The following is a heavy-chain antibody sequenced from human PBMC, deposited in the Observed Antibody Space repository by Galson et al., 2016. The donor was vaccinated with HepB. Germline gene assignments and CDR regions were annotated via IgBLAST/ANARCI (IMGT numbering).Heavy chain of an antibody. V-gene: IGHV3-11*01. CDR1: GFTFSDYY. CDR2: ISSSSTTI. D-gene: IGHD1-14*01. CDR3: ARGLAYNGYHYYAMDV. J-gene: IGHJ6*02. Sequence: SLRLSCAASGFTFSDYYMSWIRQAPGKGLEWVSYISSSSTTILYADSVKGRFTVSRDNAKNSLYLQMNSLRADDTAVYYCARGLAYNGYHYYAMDVWGQGTTVTVSS.